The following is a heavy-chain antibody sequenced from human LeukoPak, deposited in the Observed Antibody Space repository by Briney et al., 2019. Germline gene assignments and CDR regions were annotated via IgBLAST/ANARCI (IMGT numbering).Heavy chain of an antibody. J-gene: IGHJ4*02. Sequence: XFTFSSYSMNWVRQAPGKXLEXXXSISSSSSYIYYADSVKGRFTISRDNAKNSLYLQMNSLRAEDTAVYYCARDGKSSSWYDYWGQGTLVTVSS. CDR2: ISSSSSYI. V-gene: IGHV3-21*01. CDR1: XFTFSSYS. CDR3: ARDGKSSSWYDY. D-gene: IGHD6-13*01.